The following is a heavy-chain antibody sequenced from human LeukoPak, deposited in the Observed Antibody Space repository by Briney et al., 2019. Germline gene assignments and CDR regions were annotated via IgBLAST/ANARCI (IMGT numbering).Heavy chain of an antibody. CDR3: ARDRGGGAILYYFDY. CDR2: ISSSSSYI. CDR1: GFTFSSYS. Sequence: PGGSLRLSCAASGFTFSSYSMNWVRQAPGKGLEWVSPISSSSSYIYYADSVKGRFTISRDNAKNSLYLQMNSLRAEDTAVYYCARDRGGGAILYYFDYWGQGTLVTVSS. D-gene: IGHD3-10*01. V-gene: IGHV3-21*01. J-gene: IGHJ4*02.